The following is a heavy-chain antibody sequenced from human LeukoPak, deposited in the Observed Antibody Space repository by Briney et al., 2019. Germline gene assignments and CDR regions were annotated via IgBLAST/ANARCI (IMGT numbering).Heavy chain of an antibody. Sequence: SETLSLTCAVYGGSFSGYYWSWIRQPPGKGLEWIGEINHSGSTNYSPSLKSRVTISVDTSKNQFSLKLSSVTAADTAVYYCARVGGRSFRYYYMDVWGKGTTVTVSS. V-gene: IGHV4-34*01. CDR1: GGSFSGYY. J-gene: IGHJ6*03. CDR2: INHSGST. CDR3: ARVGGRSFRYYYMDV. D-gene: IGHD6-25*01.